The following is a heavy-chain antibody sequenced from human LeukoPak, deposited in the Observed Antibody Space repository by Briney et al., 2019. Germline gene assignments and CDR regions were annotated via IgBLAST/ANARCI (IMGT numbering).Heavy chain of an antibody. CDR1: GFTVSSNY. D-gene: IGHD4-17*01. CDR2: IYSGGST. Sequence: GGSLRLSCAASGFTVSSNYMSWVRQAPGKGLEWVSVIYSGGSTYYADSVKGRFTISRDNSKNTLYLQMNSLRAEDTAVYYCARDLLFNDYGDYDTPGSEHGAFDIWGQGTMVTVSS. CDR3: ARDLLFNDYGDYDTPGSEHGAFDI. J-gene: IGHJ3*02. V-gene: IGHV3-53*01.